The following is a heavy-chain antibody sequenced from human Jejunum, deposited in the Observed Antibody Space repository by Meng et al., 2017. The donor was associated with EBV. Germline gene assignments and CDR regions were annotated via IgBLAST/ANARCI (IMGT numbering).Heavy chain of an antibody. D-gene: IGHD6-25*01. CDR1: GFTFSYYW. J-gene: IGHJ4*02. Sequence: VDVVESGRRVVQPGGHLRFSCATSGFTFSYYWMHWVRQAPGKGLVWVSRINTDGSTKNYADSVKGRFTISRDNAENTLFLQMNSLKAEDTAVYYCTRAGSYRHDYWGQGTLVTVSS. CDR2: INTDGSTK. CDR3: TRAGSYRHDY. V-gene: IGHV3-74*01.